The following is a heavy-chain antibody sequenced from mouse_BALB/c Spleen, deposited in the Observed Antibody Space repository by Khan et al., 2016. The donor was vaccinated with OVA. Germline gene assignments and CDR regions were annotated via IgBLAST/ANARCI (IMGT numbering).Heavy chain of an antibody. J-gene: IGHJ2*01. CDR2: ISYSGST. CDR1: GYSITSGYG. Sequence: EVQLQESGPGLVKPSQSLSLTCTVTGYSITSGYGWNWIRQFPGNKLGLMGYISYSGSTNYNPSLKSRISITRDTSKNPFFLQLNSVTTEDTATYYCARTASIKYWGQGTTLTVSS. V-gene: IGHV3-2*02. CDR3: ARTASIKY. D-gene: IGHD2-10*02.